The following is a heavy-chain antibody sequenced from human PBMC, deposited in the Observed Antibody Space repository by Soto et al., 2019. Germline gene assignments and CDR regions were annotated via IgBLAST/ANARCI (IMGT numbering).Heavy chain of an antibody. J-gene: IGHJ3*02. CDR3: ARLYCSASSCYSVGGFDI. CDR2: IWFDGSDK. CDR1: GFTFSSYG. V-gene: IGHV3-33*03. D-gene: IGHD2-15*01. Sequence: QVQLVESGGGVVQPGRSLRLSCAASGFTFSSYGMHWVRQAPGKGLEWVALIWFDGSDKYSADSVKGRFTISRDNSKNTLYLQMNSLRAEDTAVYYCARLYCSASSCYSVGGFDIWGQGTMVTFSS.